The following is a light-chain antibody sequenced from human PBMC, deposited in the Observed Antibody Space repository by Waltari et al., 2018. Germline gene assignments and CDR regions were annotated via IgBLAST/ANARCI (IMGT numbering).Light chain of an antibody. J-gene: IGLJ3*02. CDR1: SSDVGANNY. CDR3: LSYTNTAVRV. CDR2: GVS. V-gene: IGLV2-14*01. Sequence: QSALTQPASVSGSPGQAITISCTGSSSDVGANNYVSWYRQYPGKAPQVLFYGVSNRPSGVSNRFSGSKSGNTASLTISGLQAEDEADYYCLSYTNTAVRVFGGGTRLTVL.